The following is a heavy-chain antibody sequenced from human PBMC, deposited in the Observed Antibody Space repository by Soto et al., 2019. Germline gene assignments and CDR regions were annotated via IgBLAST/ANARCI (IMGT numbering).Heavy chain of an antibody. Sequence: EVQLVESGGGLIQPGGSLKLSCAASGFTVGTNYMCWVRQSPGKGLEWVSLIYSTGTTKYADSVKGRFTVSRDNAKNTLYLQMNSLRAEDTAVYYCAKDGRGSGSHYNSFGYWGQGTLVTVSS. D-gene: IGHD3-10*01. J-gene: IGHJ4*02. CDR1: GFTVGTNY. V-gene: IGHV3-53*01. CDR2: IYSTGTT. CDR3: AKDGRGSGSHYNSFGY.